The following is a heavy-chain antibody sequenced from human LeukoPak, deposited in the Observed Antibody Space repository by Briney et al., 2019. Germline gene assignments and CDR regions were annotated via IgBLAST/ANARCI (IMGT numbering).Heavy chain of an antibody. CDR1: GGTFSSYA. D-gene: IGHD3-22*01. Sequence: VASVKVSCKASGGTFSSYAISWVRQAPGQGLEWMGEIIPIFGTANYAQKFQGRVTITADESTSTAYMELSSLRSEDTAVYYCARVRTKTYYDRTPDAFDIWGQGTMVTVSS. CDR2: IIPIFGTA. CDR3: ARVRTKTYYDRTPDAFDI. V-gene: IGHV1-69*13. J-gene: IGHJ3*02.